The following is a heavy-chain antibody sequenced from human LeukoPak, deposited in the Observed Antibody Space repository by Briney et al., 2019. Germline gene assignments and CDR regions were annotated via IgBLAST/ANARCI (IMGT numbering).Heavy chain of an antibody. D-gene: IGHD6-13*01. Sequence: SETLSLTCNVSGGSISSYYWSWLRQPPGKGLEWIGHFYYSGSTDYNPSLKSRVTISIDTSKNQFSLKLSSVTAADTAVYYCARQSYSADPGTINWGQGTLVTVSS. J-gene: IGHJ4*02. CDR1: GGSISSYY. V-gene: IGHV4-59*08. CDR2: FYYSGST. CDR3: ARQSYSADPGTIN.